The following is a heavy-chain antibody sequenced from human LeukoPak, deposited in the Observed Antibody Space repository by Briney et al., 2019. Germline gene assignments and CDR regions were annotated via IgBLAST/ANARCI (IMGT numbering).Heavy chain of an antibody. CDR2: IYRGGST. D-gene: IGHD3-22*01. CDR1: GFTVSSNY. J-gene: IGHJ5*01. Sequence: PGGSLTLSCAASGFTVSSNYMSWVRQATGKGLAGVSVIYRGGSTYYADSVKGRFTISRDNARSTLYLQMNFLRTDDTAVYYCVKGRPNYYGSEGHYYRQNGDSWGQGTLVTVSS. CDR3: VKGRPNYYGSEGHYYRQNGDS. V-gene: IGHV3-53*01.